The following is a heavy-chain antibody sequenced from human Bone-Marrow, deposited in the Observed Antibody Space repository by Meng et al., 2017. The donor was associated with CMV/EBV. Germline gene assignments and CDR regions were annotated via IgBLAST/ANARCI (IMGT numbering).Heavy chain of an antibody. Sequence: GGSRRLSCAASGFTFSSYARHWVRQAPGKGLEWVAVISYDGSNKYNADSVKGRFTISRDNSKNTLYLQMNSLRAEDTAVYYGARCITIFGVVITENYYYYGMDVWGQGTTVTVSS. D-gene: IGHD3-3*01. CDR3: ARCITIFGVVITENYYYYGMDV. V-gene: IGHV3-30*04. J-gene: IGHJ6*02. CDR2: ISYDGSNK. CDR1: GFTFSSYA.